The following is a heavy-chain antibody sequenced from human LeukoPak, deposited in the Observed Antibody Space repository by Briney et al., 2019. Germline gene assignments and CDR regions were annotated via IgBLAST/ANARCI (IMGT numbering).Heavy chain of an antibody. V-gene: IGHV3-66*01. CDR2: IHNGGST. CDR3: ATSWGRGAFDI. D-gene: IGHD3-16*01. Sequence: AGGSLRLSCAASGFTFSSYAMSWVRQAPGKGLEWVSVIHNGGSTYYADSVKGRFTISRDNSKNTLYLQMNSLRAEDTAVYYCATSWGRGAFDIWGQGTMVTVSS. CDR1: GFTFSSYA. J-gene: IGHJ3*02.